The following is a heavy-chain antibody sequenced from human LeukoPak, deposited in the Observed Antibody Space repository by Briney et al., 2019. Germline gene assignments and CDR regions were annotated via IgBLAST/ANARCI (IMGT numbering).Heavy chain of an antibody. CDR3: ARVRPGEVDAFDI. D-gene: IGHD3-10*01. J-gene: IGHJ3*02. V-gene: IGHV1-8*02. Sequence: ASVKVSCKASGYTFTGYYMHWVRQAPGQGLEWMGWMNPNSGNTGYAQKFQGRVTMTRNTSISTAYMELSSLRSEDTAVYYCARVRPGEVDAFDIWGQGTMVTVSS. CDR1: GYTFTGYY. CDR2: MNPNSGNT.